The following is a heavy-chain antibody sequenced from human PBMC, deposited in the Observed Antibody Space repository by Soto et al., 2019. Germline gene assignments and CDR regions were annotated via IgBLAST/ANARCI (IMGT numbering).Heavy chain of an antibody. V-gene: IGHV3-23*01. Sequence: GGSLRLSCAASGFTFSSYAMSWVRQAPGKGLEWVSAISGSGGSTYYADSVKGRFTISRDNSKNTLYLQMNSLGAEDTAVYYCAKDPSDSSSWFGRGAFDIWGQGTMVTVSS. CDR1: GFTFSSYA. D-gene: IGHD6-13*01. CDR2: ISGSGGST. J-gene: IGHJ3*02. CDR3: AKDPSDSSSWFGRGAFDI.